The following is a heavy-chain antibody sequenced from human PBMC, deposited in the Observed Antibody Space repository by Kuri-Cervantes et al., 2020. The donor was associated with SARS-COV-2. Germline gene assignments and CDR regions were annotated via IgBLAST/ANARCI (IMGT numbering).Heavy chain of an antibody. D-gene: IGHD2-2*01. CDR1: GGSFSGYY. CDR2: INHSGST. CDR3: ARDLYCSSTSCYQRENWFDP. J-gene: IGHJ5*02. V-gene: IGHV4-34*01. Sequence: GSLRLSCAVYGGSFSGYYWSWIRQPPGKGLEWIGEINHSGSTNYNPSLKSRVTISVDTSKNQFSLKLSSVTAADTAVYYCARDLYCSSTSCYQRENWFDPWGQGTLVTVSS.